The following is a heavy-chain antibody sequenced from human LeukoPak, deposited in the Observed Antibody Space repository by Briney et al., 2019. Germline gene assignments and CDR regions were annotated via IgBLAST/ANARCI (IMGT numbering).Heavy chain of an antibody. D-gene: IGHD2-21*02. CDR2: ISGSGGST. J-gene: IGHJ4*02. CDR1: GFTFSSYG. CDR3: AKSVYCGGDCYRYFDY. Sequence: GGSLRLSCAASGFTFSSYGMSWVRQAPGKGLEWVSAISGSGGSTYYADSVKGRFTISRDNSKNTLYLQMNSLRAEDPAVYYCAKSVYCGGDCYRYFDYWGQGTLVTVSS. V-gene: IGHV3-23*01.